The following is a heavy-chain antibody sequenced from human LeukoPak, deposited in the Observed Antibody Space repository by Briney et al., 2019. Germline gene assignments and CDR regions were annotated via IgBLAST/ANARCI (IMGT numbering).Heavy chain of an antibody. D-gene: IGHD4-11*01. CDR3: ARTHRTTVTTRGALVAAYDY. CDR1: GGTFSSYA. CDR2: IIPIFGTA. Sequence: GSSVKVSCKASGGTFSSYAISWVRQAPGQGLEWMGGIIPIFGTANYAQKFQGRVTITTDESTSTAYMELSSLRSEDTAVYYCARTHRTTVTTRGALVAAYDYWGQGTLVTVSS. V-gene: IGHV1-69*05. J-gene: IGHJ4*02.